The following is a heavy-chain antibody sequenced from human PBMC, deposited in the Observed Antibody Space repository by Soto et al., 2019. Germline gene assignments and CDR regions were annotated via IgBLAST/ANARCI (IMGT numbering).Heavy chain of an antibody. CDR3: ARIWSGGPQEGYFDY. CDR1: GFSLSTSGMC. CDR2: IDWDDDK. V-gene: IGHV2-70*11. D-gene: IGHD3-16*01. J-gene: IGHJ4*02. Sequence: SCPTLVNPTQTLTLTCTFSGFSLSTSGMCVSWIRQPPGKALEWLARIDWDDDKYYSTSLKTRLTISKDTSKNQVVLTMTNMDPVDTATYYCARIWSGGPQEGYFDYWGQGTLVTVSS.